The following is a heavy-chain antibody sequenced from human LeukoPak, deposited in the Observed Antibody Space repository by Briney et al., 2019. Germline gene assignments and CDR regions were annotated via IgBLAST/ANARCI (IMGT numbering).Heavy chain of an antibody. CDR3: ARGFPPGQFDY. CDR1: GGSISSSNW. CDR2: IYHSGST. Sequence: PSETLSLTCAVSGGSISSSNWWSWVRQPPGKGLEWIGEIYHSGSTNYNPSLKRRVTISVDKSKNQFSLKLSSVTAADTAVYYCARGFPPGQFDYWGQGTLVTVSS. J-gene: IGHJ4*02. V-gene: IGHV4-4*02.